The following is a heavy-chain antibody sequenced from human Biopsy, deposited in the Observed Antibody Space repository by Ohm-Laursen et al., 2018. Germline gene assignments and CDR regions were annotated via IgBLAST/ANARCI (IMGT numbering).Heavy chain of an antibody. D-gene: IGHD3-16*01. Sequence: SLRLSCSASGFTLSDYSMIWVRQAPGKGLEWVSSISSTSSHINYADSVKGRFTISRDNAKNSLYLQMNSLRAEDTAVYYCARDLTWGSYFDSWGQGSLATVSS. CDR3: ARDLTWGSYFDS. V-gene: IGHV3-21*04. CDR2: ISSTSSHI. CDR1: GFTLSDYS. J-gene: IGHJ4*02.